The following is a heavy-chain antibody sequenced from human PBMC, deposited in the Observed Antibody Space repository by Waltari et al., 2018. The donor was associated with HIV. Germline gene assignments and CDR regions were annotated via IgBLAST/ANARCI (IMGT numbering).Heavy chain of an antibody. CDR1: GGPSRTSIC. D-gene: IGHD2-2*01. CDR3: ARGGGVPAAIGSDFDY. V-gene: IGHV4-4*02. J-gene: IGHJ4*02. Sequence: QMLLLDSGPGVVKPSVTLSFTCAALGGPSRTSICRRLVLLPPGKGLGEIGEIYHGGSTNYNATLKNRVTNSVANSKNRFYLKLGSVTAADTAVYYCARGGGVPAAIGSDFDYWGQGTLVTVSS. CDR2: IYHGGST.